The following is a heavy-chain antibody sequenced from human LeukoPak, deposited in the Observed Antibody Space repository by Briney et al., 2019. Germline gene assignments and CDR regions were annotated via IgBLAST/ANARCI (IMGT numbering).Heavy chain of an antibody. Sequence: GSLRLSCAASEFSVGSNYMTWVRQAPGKGLEWIGEINHSGSTNYNPSLKSRVTISVDTSKNQFSLKLSSVTAADTAVYYCARHRVGATGADYWGQGTLVTVSS. D-gene: IGHD1-26*01. V-gene: IGHV4-34*01. CDR1: EFSVGSNY. J-gene: IGHJ4*02. CDR2: INHSGST. CDR3: ARHRVGATGADY.